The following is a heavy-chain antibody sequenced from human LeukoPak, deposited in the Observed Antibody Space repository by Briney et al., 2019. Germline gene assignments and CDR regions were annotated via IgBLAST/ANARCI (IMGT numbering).Heavy chain of an antibody. CDR3: AIPIVVVGTGFDY. J-gene: IGHJ4*02. V-gene: IGHV1-8*01. CDR1: GYTFTSYD. CDR2: MNPNSGNT. Sequence: ASVKVSCKASGYTFTSYDINWVRQATGLGLEWMGWMNPNSGNTGYAQKFQGRVTMTRNTSISTAYMELSSLRSEDTAVYYCAIPIVVVGTGFDYWGQGTLVTVSS. D-gene: IGHD2-15*01.